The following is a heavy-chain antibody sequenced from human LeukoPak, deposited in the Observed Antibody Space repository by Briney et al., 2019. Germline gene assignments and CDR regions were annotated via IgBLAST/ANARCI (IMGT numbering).Heavy chain of an antibody. CDR2: INLNSGGT. Sequence: ASVKVSCKASGYTFTSYGISWVRQAPGQGLEWMGWINLNSGGTNYAQKFQGRVTMTRDTSISTAYMELSRLRSDDTAVYYCARSLAVGAPESNCWGQGTMVTVSS. D-gene: IGHD1-26*01. J-gene: IGHJ3*01. CDR1: GYTFTSYG. CDR3: ARSLAVGAPESNC. V-gene: IGHV1-2*02.